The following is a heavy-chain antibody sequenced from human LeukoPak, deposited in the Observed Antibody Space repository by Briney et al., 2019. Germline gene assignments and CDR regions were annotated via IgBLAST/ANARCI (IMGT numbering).Heavy chain of an antibody. D-gene: IGHD3-9*01. CDR2: INPSGGST. V-gene: IGHV1-46*01. CDR1: GYTFTSYY. J-gene: IGHJ4*02. Sequence: GASVKVSCKASGYTFTSYYMHWVRQAPGQGLEWMGIINPSGGSTNYAQKFQGRVTITADESTSTAYMELSSLRSEDTAVYYCNSGQLNYDILTSNPHKEFRDYWGQGTLVTVSS. CDR3: NSGQLNYDILTSNPHKEFRDY.